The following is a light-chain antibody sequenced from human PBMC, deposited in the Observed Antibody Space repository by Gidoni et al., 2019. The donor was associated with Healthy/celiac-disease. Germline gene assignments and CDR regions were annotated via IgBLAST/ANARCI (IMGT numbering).Light chain of an antibody. Sequence: ESVLTQSPATLSLSPGERATPACRTSQSVSSYLAWYQQKPGQAPRLLIYDASNRATGIPARFSGSGSGTDFTLTISSLGPEDFAVYYCQQRSNWPPGPTFGPXTKVDIK. J-gene: IGKJ3*01. CDR2: DAS. CDR3: QQRSNWPPGPT. CDR1: QSVSSY. V-gene: IGKV3-11*01.